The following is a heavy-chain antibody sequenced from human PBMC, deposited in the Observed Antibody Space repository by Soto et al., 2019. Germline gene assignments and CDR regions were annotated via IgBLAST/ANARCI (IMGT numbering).Heavy chain of an antibody. V-gene: IGHV1-18*01. CDR1: GYTFTSYG. CDR2: ISAYNGNT. CDR3: ARVEHDYVWGSYRSPCDY. D-gene: IGHD3-16*02. J-gene: IGHJ4*01. Sequence: SVKVSCKASGYTFTSYGISWVRQAPGQGLEWMGWISAYNGNTNYAQKLQGRVTMTTDTSTSTAYMELRSLRSDDTAVYYCARVEHDYVWGSYRSPCDYWRHGTRVTVSS.